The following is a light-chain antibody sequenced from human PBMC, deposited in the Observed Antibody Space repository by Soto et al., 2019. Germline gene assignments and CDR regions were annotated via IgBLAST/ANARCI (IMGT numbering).Light chain of an antibody. J-gene: IGLJ2*01. CDR3: SSYTSSSTLPGV. CDR2: EVS. Sequence: QSVLTQPASVSGSPGQSITISCTGTSSDVGGYNYVSWYQHHPGKAPKLMIYEVSNRPSGVSNRFSGSKSGNTASLTISGLQAEDEADYHCSSYTSSSTLPGVFGGGTKLTVL. CDR1: SSDVGGYNY. V-gene: IGLV2-14*01.